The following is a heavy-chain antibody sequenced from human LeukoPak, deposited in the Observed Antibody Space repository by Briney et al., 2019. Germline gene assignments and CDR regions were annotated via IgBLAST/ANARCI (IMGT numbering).Heavy chain of an antibody. J-gene: IGHJ4*02. CDR3: AKDMEGAARRCYFDY. V-gene: IGHV3-23*01. Sequence: GGSLRLSCAASGFTFSSYAMSWVRQAPGKGLEWVSAISGSGGSTYYADSVKGRFTISRDNSKNTLYLHMNSLRAEDRAVYYCAKDMEGAARRCYFDYWGQGTLVTVSS. D-gene: IGHD6-6*01. CDR1: GFTFSSYA. CDR2: ISGSGGST.